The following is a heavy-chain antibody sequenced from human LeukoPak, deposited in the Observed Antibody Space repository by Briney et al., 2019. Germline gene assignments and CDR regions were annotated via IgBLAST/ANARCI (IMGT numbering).Heavy chain of an antibody. CDR2: MYYSGST. Sequence: SETLSLTCTVSGGSITSYYWSWIRQPRGKGLERIGYMYYSGSTDYNPSLKSRVTLSVDTSNNHFSLNLYSVTAADTAVYYCARKSLTGRFNDYDVWSFDLWGRGTPVTVSS. D-gene: IGHD5-12*01. CDR3: ARKSLTGRFNDYDVWSFDL. J-gene: IGHJ2*01. CDR1: GGSITSYY. V-gene: IGHV4-59*08.